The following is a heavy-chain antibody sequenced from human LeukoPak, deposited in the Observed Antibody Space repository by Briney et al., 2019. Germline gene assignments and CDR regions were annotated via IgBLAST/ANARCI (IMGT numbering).Heavy chain of an antibody. V-gene: IGHV3-23*01. CDR1: GFTFRSYA. CDR3: ARNLQTIQRYFDL. J-gene: IGHJ2*01. Sequence: PGGSLRLYCAASGFTFRSYAMRWVRQAPGKGLEGVSTLGGSDSSTYYADSVKGRFIISRDISKNTLYLQMNSLRAEETAVFYCARNLQTIQRYFDLWGRGTLVTVSS. CDR2: LGGSDSST. D-gene: IGHD5-24*01.